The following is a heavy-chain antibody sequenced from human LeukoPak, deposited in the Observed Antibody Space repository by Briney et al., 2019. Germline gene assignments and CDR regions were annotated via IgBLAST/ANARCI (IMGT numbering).Heavy chain of an antibody. CDR2: IQYDGSVK. J-gene: IGHJ4*02. CDR1: GFTFSTYG. Sequence: PGGSLRLSCAASGFTFSTYGMHWVRQAPGKGLEWVTFIQYDGSVKHYGDSVKGRFTISRDNSKNTLYLQMNSLRAEDTAVYFCAKDVVGQQWPENYWGQGTLVTVSS. V-gene: IGHV3-30*02. D-gene: IGHD6-19*01. CDR3: AKDVVGQQWPENY.